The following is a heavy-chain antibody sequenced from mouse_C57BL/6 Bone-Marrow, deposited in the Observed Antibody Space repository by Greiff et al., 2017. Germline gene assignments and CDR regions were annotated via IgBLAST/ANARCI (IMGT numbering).Heavy chain of an antibody. CDR2: IDRENGDT. V-gene: IGHV14-4*01. J-gene: IGHJ2*01. CDR1: GFNIKDDY. Sequence: EVQLQESGAGLVRPGASVKLSCTASGFNIKDDYMNWVKQRPEQGLEWIGWIDRENGDTASASKVPGKGTITADTASDTTYLQLSSLSSEDTSVFYYTTHYYGGYWGQGTTLTVSS. CDR3: TTHYYGGY.